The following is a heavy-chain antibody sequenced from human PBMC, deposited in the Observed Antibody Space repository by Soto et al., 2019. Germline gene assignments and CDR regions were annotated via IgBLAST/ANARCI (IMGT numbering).Heavy chain of an antibody. J-gene: IGHJ4*02. CDR1: GYTFTSYD. CDR2: MNPNSGNT. V-gene: IGHV1-8*01. CDR3: XXXXGTTVTTYYY. Sequence: QVQLVQSGAEVKKPGASVKVSCKASGYTFTSYDINWVRQATGQGLEWMGWMNPNSGNTGYAQKFQGRVTMTRNTSISXXXXXXXXXXXXXXXXXXXXXXXGTTVTTYYYWGQGTLVTVSS. D-gene: IGHD4-17*01.